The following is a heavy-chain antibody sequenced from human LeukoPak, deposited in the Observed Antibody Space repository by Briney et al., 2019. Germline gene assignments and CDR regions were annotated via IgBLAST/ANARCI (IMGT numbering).Heavy chain of an antibody. CDR1: GFSFSSYS. V-gene: IGHV3-48*01. D-gene: IGHD3-22*01. J-gene: IGHJ4*02. CDR3: ARKSGSSGYPFDY. Sequence: GGSLRLSCAASGFSFSSYSMNWVRQAPGKGLEWVSYITSSSSTMYYADAVKGRFAISRDNAKNSLYLQMNSLRAEDTAVYYCARKSGSSGYPFDYWGRGTLVTVSS. CDR2: ITSSSSTM.